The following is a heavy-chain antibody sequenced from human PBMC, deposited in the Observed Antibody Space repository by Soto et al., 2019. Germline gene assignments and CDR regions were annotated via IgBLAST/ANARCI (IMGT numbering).Heavy chain of an antibody. Sequence: PSETLSLTCTVSGGSISSYYWSWIRQPPGKGLEWIGYIYYSGSTSYNPSLKSRVTISVDTSKNQFSLKLSSVTAADTAVYCCARRYGYSFDYWGQGTLVTVSS. CDR1: GGSISSYY. J-gene: IGHJ4*02. D-gene: IGHD1-1*01. CDR2: IYYSGST. V-gene: IGHV4-59*08. CDR3: ARRYGYSFDY.